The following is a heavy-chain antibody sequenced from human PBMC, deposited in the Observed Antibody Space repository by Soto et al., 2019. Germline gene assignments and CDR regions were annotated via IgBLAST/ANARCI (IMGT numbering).Heavy chain of an antibody. Sequence: QVQLVQSGAEVKKPGASVKVSCKTSGYTFTNYYMHWVRQAPGQGLEWMGIINPSGGGTTYAQKCQGRVTMTRGTSTSTVYMDLSSLRSEDTVAYYWARPADKMGWYYFDYWGQGTLVTVSS. V-gene: IGHV1-46*01. CDR3: ARPADKMGWYYFDY. CDR2: INPSGGGT. D-gene: IGHD3-3*01. J-gene: IGHJ4*02. CDR1: GYTFTNYY.